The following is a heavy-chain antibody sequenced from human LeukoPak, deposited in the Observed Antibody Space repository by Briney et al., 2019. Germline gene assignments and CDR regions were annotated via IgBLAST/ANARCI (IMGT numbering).Heavy chain of an antibody. J-gene: IGHJ4*02. D-gene: IGHD3-10*01. Sequence: GGSLRLSCAASGFTVSNNYVSWVRQAPGKGLEWVANIKQDGSEKYYVDSVKGRFTISRDNAKNSVYLQMNSLRAEDTAVFYCARRHHFGFLDSWGQGTLVTVSS. CDR1: GFTVSNNY. V-gene: IGHV3-7*04. CDR2: IKQDGSEK. CDR3: ARRHHFGFLDS.